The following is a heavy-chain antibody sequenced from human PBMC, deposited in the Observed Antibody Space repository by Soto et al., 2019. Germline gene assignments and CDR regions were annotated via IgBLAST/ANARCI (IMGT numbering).Heavy chain of an antibody. V-gene: IGHV1-18*04. D-gene: IGHD3-3*01. CDR3: ARDPRITIFGVDLDAFDI. CDR2: ISAYNGNT. Sequence: ASVKVSCKASGYTFTSYGISWVRQAPGQGLEWMGWISAYNGNTSYAQKLQGRVTMTTDTSTSTAYMELRSLRSDDTAVYYCARDPRITIFGVDLDAFDIWGQGTMVTVSS. J-gene: IGHJ3*02. CDR1: GYTFTSYG.